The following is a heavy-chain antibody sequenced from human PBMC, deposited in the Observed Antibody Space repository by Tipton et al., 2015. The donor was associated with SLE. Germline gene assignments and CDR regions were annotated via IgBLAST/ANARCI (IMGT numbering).Heavy chain of an antibody. Sequence: AVSGFTFSDYYVSWIRQVPGKGLEWVSYVTASGIITYYANSVKGRFTISRDNSKNTLDLQMNGLRAEDTAVSYSLKDDRGLGEFELHYWGQGILVTVSS. CDR1: GFTFSDYY. CDR2: VTASGIIT. D-gene: IGHD3-10*01. CDR3: LKDDRGLGEFELHY. V-gene: IGHV3-11*04. J-gene: IGHJ4*02.